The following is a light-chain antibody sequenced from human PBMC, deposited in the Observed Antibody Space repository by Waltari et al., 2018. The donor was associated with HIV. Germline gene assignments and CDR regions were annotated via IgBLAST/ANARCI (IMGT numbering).Light chain of an antibody. CDR2: KDD. CDR1: SGRVASNY. V-gene: IGLV6-57*02. J-gene: IGLJ3*02. CDR3: QSFHGITAV. Sequence: NFMLTQPHSVSASPGKTVTISCTGSSGRVASNYVQWYQQRPGSAPTTVIYKDDQRPSGVPDRFSGSINSSSNSASLTISRLKTEDEADYYCQSFHGITAVFGGGTKLTVL.